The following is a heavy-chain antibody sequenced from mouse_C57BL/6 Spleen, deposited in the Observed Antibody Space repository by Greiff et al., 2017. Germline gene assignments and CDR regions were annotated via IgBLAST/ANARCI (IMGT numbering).Heavy chain of an antibody. J-gene: IGHJ1*03. D-gene: IGHD1-1*01. CDR3: TRGGDYYGSSGWYFDV. V-gene: IGHV5-9-1*02. CDR2: ISSGGDYI. Sequence: DVKLVESGEGLVKPGGSLKLSCAASGFTFSSYAMSWVRQTPEQRLEWVAYISSGGDYIYYADTVKGRFTISRDNARNTLYLQMSSLKSEDTAMYYCTRGGDYYGSSGWYFDVWGTGTTVTVSS. CDR1: GFTFSSYA.